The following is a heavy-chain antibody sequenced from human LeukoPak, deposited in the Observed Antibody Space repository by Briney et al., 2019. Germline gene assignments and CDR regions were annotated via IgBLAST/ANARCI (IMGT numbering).Heavy chain of an antibody. D-gene: IGHD3-3*01. CDR3: ARQRYGFWSGYLDL. Sequence: SGTLSLTCLVSGGSLSKYYWSWIRQPPGKGLEWIGYIYYSGSTNYNQSLNSRVNISVDTSKNQFSLKLNTVTAGGAAVCYCARQRYGFWSGYLDLWGQGTPVSVS. V-gene: IGHV4-59*01. CDR1: GGSLSKYY. CDR2: IYYSGST. J-gene: IGHJ5*02.